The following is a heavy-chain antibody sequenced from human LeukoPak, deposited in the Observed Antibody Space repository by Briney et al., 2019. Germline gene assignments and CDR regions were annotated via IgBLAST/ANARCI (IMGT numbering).Heavy chain of an antibody. Sequence: GRSLRLSCAASGFTFSSYGMHWVRQAPGKGLEWVAVIWYDGSNKYYADSVKGRFTISRDNSKNTLSLQMNSLRAEDTAVYYCARESGDSSGYYPDYWGQGTLVTVSS. V-gene: IGHV3-33*01. CDR2: IWYDGSNK. CDR3: ARESGDSSGYYPDY. CDR1: GFTFSSYG. D-gene: IGHD3-22*01. J-gene: IGHJ4*02.